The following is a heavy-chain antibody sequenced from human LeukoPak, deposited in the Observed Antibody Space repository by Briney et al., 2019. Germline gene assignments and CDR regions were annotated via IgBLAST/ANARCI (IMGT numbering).Heavy chain of an antibody. J-gene: IGHJ6*03. D-gene: IGHD6-6*01. CDR1: GFSFSSYG. CDR3: AKIESSSSDTYYYYMDV. V-gene: IGHV3-33*06. CDR2: IWYDGTNK. Sequence: GESLKISCAASGFSFSSYGMHWVRQAPGKGLEWVAVIWYDGTNKYYADSVKGRFTISRDNSKNTLYLQMNSLRAEDTAVYYCAKIESSSSDTYYYYMDVWGKGTTVTVSS.